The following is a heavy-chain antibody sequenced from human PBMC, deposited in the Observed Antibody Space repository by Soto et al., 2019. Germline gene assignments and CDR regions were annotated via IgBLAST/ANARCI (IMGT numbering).Heavy chain of an antibody. CDR2: IYYSGNT. J-gene: IGHJ4*02. CDR1: GGSISSYY. V-gene: IGHV4-59*08. Sequence: QVQLQESGPGLVKPSETLSLTCTVSGGSISSYYWSWIRQPPGKGLEWIGYIYYSGNTNYNPSLKSRVTISVDTSKNQFSLKLSSVTAADTAVYYCERRYGYSCDYWGQGTLVTVSS. D-gene: IGHD1-1*01. CDR3: ERRYGYSCDY.